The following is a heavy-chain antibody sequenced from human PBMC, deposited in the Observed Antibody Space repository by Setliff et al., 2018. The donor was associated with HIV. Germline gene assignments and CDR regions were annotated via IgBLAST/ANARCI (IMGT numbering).Heavy chain of an antibody. J-gene: IGHJ4*02. Sequence: LSPTCTVSGGSIRSGNYYCSWIRQHPGKALEWIGNIYYSGRTNYNPSLKSRVTRSVDTSRNQFSLKLSSVTAADTAVYYCASQPAYSTDWYPPGYFDYWGQGTLVTVSS. CDR2: IYYSGRT. V-gene: IGHV4-30-4*08. CDR1: GGSIRSGNYY. D-gene: IGHD6-19*01. CDR3: ASQPAYSTDWYPPGYFDY.